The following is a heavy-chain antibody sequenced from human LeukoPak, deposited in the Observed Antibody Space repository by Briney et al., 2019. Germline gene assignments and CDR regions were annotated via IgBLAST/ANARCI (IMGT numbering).Heavy chain of an antibody. Sequence: SETLPLTCTVSGASISGYYWSWIRQPPGKRLEWIGHIYSSGNTNSNPSLKSRIMISSDRSKNQFSLKLFSVTAADTAVYYCARGDHFAAGRYNYWGQGTLVTVSS. CDR3: ARGDHFAAGRYNY. CDR2: IYSSGNT. J-gene: IGHJ4*02. CDR1: GASISGYY. D-gene: IGHD3-10*01. V-gene: IGHV4-59*01.